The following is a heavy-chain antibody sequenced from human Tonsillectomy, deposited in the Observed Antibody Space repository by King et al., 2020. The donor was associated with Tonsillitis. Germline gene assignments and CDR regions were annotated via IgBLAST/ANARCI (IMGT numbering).Heavy chain of an antibody. CDR3: ARDRFSDYYDSSGYYH. V-gene: IGHV3-7*01. CDR1: GFTFSSYW. Sequence: QLVQSGGGLVQPGGSLRLSCAASGFTFSSYWMSWVRQAPGKGLEWVANIKQDGSEKYYVDSVKGRFTISRDNAKNSLYLQMNSLRAEDTAVYYCARDRFSDYYDSSGYYHWGQGTLVTVSS. CDR2: IKQDGSEK. J-gene: IGHJ5*02. D-gene: IGHD3-22*01.